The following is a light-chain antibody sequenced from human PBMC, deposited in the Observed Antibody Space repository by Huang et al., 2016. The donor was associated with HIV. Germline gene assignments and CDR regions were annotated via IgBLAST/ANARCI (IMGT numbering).Light chain of an antibody. J-gene: IGKJ4*01. CDR2: DAS. CDR3: QQRSAWPLT. Sequence: EIVLTQSPATLSLSPGKRATLSCRASQSVKSYLAWYQQKPGQAPRLLIYDASNRATGSPARFSGSGSGTDFTLTISNVQSEDFAVYYCQQRSAWPLTFGGGTKVEI. V-gene: IGKV3-11*01. CDR1: QSVKSY.